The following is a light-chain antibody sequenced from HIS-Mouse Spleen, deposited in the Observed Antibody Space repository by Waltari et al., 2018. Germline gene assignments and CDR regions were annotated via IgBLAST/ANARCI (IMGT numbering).Light chain of an antibody. Sequence: QSALTQPASVSGSPGQPITISCTGTSSDVGGYNYGSWYQPHPGKAPKLMIYEVSNRPSGVSNRFSGSKSGNTASLTISGLQAEDEADYYCSSYTSSSPYVVFGGGTKLTVL. CDR2: EVS. CDR1: SSDVGGYNY. V-gene: IGLV2-14*01. CDR3: SSYTSSSPYVV. J-gene: IGLJ2*01.